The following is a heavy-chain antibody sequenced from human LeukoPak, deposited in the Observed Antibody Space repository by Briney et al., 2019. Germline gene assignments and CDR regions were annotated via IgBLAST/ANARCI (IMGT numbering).Heavy chain of an antibody. D-gene: IGHD3-16*01. CDR3: ARDVGECFDY. Sequence: GGSLRLSCAASGFTFSSYEMNWVRQAPGKGLEWVSYISSSGSTIYYADSVKGRFTIPRDNAKNSLYLQMNSLRAEDTAVYYCARDVGECFDYWGQGTLVTVSS. CDR1: GFTFSSYE. V-gene: IGHV3-48*03. CDR2: ISSSGSTI. J-gene: IGHJ4*02.